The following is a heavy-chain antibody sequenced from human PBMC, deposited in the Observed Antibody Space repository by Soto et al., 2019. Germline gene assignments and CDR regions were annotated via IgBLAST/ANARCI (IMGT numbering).Heavy chain of an antibody. J-gene: IGHJ6*02. CDR3: ARQSPTPGYYYFSYGMDV. V-gene: IGHV5-51*01. CDR2: IYPGDSDT. CDR1: GYIFTLYW. D-gene: IGHD4-17*01. Sequence: GETLKISCKASGYIFTLYWIGWVRQMPGKGLEWMGIIYPGDSDTRYSPSFQGQVTISADKSISTASLQWSSLKASDTAVYYCARQSPTPGYYYFSYGMDVWGQGTTVTVSS.